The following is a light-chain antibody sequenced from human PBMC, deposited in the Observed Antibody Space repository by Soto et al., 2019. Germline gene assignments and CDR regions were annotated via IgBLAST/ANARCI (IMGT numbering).Light chain of an antibody. Sequence: DIQMTQSPSTLSASVGDRVTITCRASQSISSWLAWYQQKPGKDPKLLIYKASSLESGVPSRFSGSGSGTEYTVNISSLQPDDFATYYCQQYNSYPRTFGQGTKVEIK. V-gene: IGKV1-5*03. CDR1: QSISSW. J-gene: IGKJ1*01. CDR2: KAS. CDR3: QQYNSYPRT.